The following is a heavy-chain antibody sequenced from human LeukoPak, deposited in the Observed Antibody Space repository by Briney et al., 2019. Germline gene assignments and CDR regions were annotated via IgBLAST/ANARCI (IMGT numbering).Heavy chain of an antibody. CDR3: ARVWGLAVAGWEIEY. CDR1: GFTFSSYR. D-gene: IGHD6-13*01. Sequence: GGSLRLSCAASGFTFSSYRMNWGRQAPGKGLEWVSFISSSGTTIYYADSVKGRFTISRDNAKNSLYLQMNSLRDEDTAVYYCARVWGLAVAGWEIEYWGQGTLVTVSS. J-gene: IGHJ4*02. CDR2: ISSSGTTI. V-gene: IGHV3-48*02.